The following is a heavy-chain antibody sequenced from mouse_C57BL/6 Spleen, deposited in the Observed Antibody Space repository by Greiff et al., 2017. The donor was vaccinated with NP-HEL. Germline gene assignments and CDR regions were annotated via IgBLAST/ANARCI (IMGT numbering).Heavy chain of an antibody. D-gene: IGHD2-2*01. J-gene: IGHJ2*01. V-gene: IGHV1-69*01. CDR3: ARRGMVTTGFDD. CDR2: IDPSDSYT. CDR1: GYTFTSYW. Sequence: QVLLQQPGAELVMPGASVKLSCKASGYTFTSYWMHWVKQRPGQGLEWIGEIDPSDSYTKYNQKFKGKSTLTVDKSSSTAYLQLSSLTSEDSAVYYCARRGMVTTGFDDWGQGTTLTVSS.